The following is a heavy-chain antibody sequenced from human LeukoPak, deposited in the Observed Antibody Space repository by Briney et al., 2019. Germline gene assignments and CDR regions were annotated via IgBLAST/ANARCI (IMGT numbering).Heavy chain of an antibody. CDR2: IKGDGSEK. J-gene: IGHJ6*03. CDR3: ARSIVGATADYYYYYMDV. V-gene: IGHV3-7*01. CDR1: GFTFSSYW. D-gene: IGHD1-26*01. Sequence: GGSLRLSCAASGFTFSSYWMTWVRQAPGKGLEWVGNIKGDGSEKYYVDSVKGRFTISRDNAKNSLYLQMNSLRAEDTAVYYCARSIVGATADYYYYYMDVWGKGTTVTISS.